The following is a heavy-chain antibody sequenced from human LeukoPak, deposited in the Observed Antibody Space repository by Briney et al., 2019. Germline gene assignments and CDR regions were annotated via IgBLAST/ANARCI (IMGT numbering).Heavy chain of an antibody. D-gene: IGHD2-15*01. V-gene: IGHV1-18*01. CDR2: ISAYNGNT. Sequence: ASVKVSCKASGYTFTSYGISWVRQAPGQGLEWMGWISAYNGNTNYAQKLQDRVTMTTDTSTTTAYMELRSLRLDDTAVYYCARVMSYCSGGSCYSGYFQHWGQGTLVTVSS. CDR1: GYTFTSYG. CDR3: ARVMSYCSGGSCYSGYFQH. J-gene: IGHJ1*01.